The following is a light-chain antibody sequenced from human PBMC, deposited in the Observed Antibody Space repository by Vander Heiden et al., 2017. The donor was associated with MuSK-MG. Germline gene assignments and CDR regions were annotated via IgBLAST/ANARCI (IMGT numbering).Light chain of an antibody. CDR1: HNINTY. CDR3: QQSYSTLS. V-gene: IGKV1-39*01. Sequence: DIQMTQSPSSLSASIGDRVTITCRASHNINTYLNWYQQKPGKAPKLLIYGASILHSGVPSRFSGSGSATDFTLTISSLQPEDFATYYCQQSYSTLSFGGGTKVDI. J-gene: IGKJ4*01. CDR2: GAS.